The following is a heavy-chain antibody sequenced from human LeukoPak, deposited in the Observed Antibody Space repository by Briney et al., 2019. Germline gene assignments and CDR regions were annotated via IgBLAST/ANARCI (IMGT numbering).Heavy chain of an antibody. D-gene: IGHD4-17*01. CDR2: ISAYNGNT. Sequence: GESLKISCKGSGYSFTSYGISWVRQAPGQGLEWMGWISAYNGNTNYAQKLQGRVTMTTDTSTSTAYMELRSLRSDDTAVYYCARVARDYYNWFDPWGQGTLVTVSS. V-gene: IGHV1-18*01. J-gene: IGHJ5*02. CDR3: ARVARDYYNWFDP. CDR1: GYSFTSYG.